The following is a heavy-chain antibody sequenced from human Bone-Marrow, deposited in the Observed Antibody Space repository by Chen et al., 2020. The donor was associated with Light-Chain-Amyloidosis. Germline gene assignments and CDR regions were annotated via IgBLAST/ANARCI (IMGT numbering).Heavy chain of an antibody. D-gene: IGHD5-12*01. J-gene: IGHJ4*02. V-gene: IGHV5-51*03. CDR3: ARRRDGYNFDY. Sequence: EGKREKGGPEVNKKGESLKISCKGSGYTFPNYWIGWVRQMPGKGLEWMGVIYPDDSDARYSPSFEGQVTISADKSITTASLPFPSLPASAPSMYYCARRRDGYNFDYWGQGTLVTVSS. CDR2: IYPDDSDA. CDR1: GYTFPNYW.